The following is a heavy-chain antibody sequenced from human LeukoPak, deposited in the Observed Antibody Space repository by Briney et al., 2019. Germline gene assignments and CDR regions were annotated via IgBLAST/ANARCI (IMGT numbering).Heavy chain of an antibody. D-gene: IGHD3-22*01. J-gene: IGHJ4*02. Sequence: GGSLRLSCAASGFTFDDYAMHWVRQAPGKGLQWVSGISWNSGSIGYADSVKGRFTISRDNAKNSLYLQMNSLRAEDTALYYCAKDIHYDSSGHPGYFDYWGQGTLVTVSS. CDR3: AKDIHYDSSGHPGYFDY. CDR1: GFTFDDYA. CDR2: ISWNSGSI. V-gene: IGHV3-9*01.